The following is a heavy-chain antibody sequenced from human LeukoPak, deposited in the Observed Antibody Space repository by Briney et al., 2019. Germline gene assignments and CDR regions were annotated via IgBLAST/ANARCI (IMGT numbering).Heavy chain of an antibody. J-gene: IGHJ4*02. V-gene: IGHV4-39*01. D-gene: IGHD6-19*01. Sequence: SETLSLTCTVSGGSVTSSSYYWAWIRQPPGKGLEWIGSIYYSGSTSYNPSLKSRVTISVDTSKSQFSLKLTSVTAADTAVYYCARQPEGAVAGPVDYWGQETLFTVSS. CDR1: GGSVTSSSYY. CDR2: IYYSGST. CDR3: ARQPEGAVAGPVDY.